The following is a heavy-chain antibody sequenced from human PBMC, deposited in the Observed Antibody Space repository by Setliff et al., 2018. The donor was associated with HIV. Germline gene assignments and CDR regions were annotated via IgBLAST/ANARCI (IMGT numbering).Heavy chain of an antibody. Sequence: TLSLTCAVYGGSLSGHYWSWIRQPPGKGLEWIGEINHSGSTNYNPSLRSRVSISVDTSKNQFSLRLSSVTAADTAVYYCARDPSSSGWSEGLYYFDSWGRGTLVTVSS. CDR1: GGSLSGHY. V-gene: IGHV4-34*01. CDR2: INHSGST. CDR3: ARDPSSSGWSEGLYYFDS. D-gene: IGHD6-19*01. J-gene: IGHJ4*02.